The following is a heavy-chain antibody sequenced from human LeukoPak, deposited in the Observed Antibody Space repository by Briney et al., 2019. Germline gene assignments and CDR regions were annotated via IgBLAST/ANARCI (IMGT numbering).Heavy chain of an antibody. V-gene: IGHV4-39*01. Sequence: PSETLSLTCTVSGGSISGGSHHWGWFRQSPGKGLEWIGSLYLSRTTYYNPSLNSRVTISVDTSKNQFSLKLSSVAAADTAVYYCARHTVSGWSRPSSHFDYWGQGTLVTVSS. CDR1: GGSISGGSHH. J-gene: IGHJ4*02. CDR2: LYLSRTT. CDR3: ARHTVSGWSRPSSHFDY. D-gene: IGHD6-19*01.